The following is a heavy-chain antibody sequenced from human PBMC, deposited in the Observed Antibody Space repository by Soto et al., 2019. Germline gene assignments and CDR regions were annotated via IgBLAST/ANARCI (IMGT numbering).Heavy chain of an antibody. J-gene: IGHJ4*02. Sequence: QITLKESGPTLVKPTQTLTLTCTFSGFSLSTSGVGVGWIRQPPGKALEWLALIYWDYDKRYSPSLKSRLTITKDTSKNQVVLTMANMDPVDTATYYCAHSLKADCGDYAPFAYWGQGTLVTVSS. CDR2: IYWDYDK. D-gene: IGHD4-17*01. V-gene: IGHV2-5*02. CDR3: AHSLKADCGDYAPFAY. CDR1: GFSLSTSGVG.